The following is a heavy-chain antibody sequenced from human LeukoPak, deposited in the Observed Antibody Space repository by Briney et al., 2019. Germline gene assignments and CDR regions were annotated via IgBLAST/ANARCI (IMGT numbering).Heavy chain of an antibody. D-gene: IGHD2-15*01. V-gene: IGHV3-53*01. Sequence: GGSLRPSCAASGFTVSSNYLSWVRQAPGKGLEWVSTIYSDGSTYYANSVKGRFTISRDNSKNTLYLQMNSLRAEDTAVYYCVLGYCSGVSCYHDYWGQGTLVTVSS. CDR1: GFTVSSNY. J-gene: IGHJ4*02. CDR3: VLGYCSGVSCYHDY. CDR2: IYSDGST.